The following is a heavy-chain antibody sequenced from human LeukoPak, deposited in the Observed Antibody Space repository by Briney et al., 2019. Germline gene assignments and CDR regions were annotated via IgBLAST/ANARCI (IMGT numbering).Heavy chain of an antibody. CDR1: GFTFSSYA. J-gene: IGHJ4*02. CDR2: ISGSGGST. Sequence: GGSLRLSCAASGFTFSSYAMSWVRQAPGKGLEWVSAISGSGGSTYYADSVKGRFTISRDNSKNTLYLQMNSLRAEGTAVYYCAKALGYYDSSGSYYFDYWGEGTLVTVSS. V-gene: IGHV3-23*01. D-gene: IGHD3-22*01. CDR3: AKALGYYDSSGSYYFDY.